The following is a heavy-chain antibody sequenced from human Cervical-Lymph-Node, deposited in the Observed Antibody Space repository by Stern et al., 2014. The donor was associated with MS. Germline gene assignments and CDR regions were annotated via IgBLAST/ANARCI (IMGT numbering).Heavy chain of an antibody. CDR3: SRDADAYSLVFGY. CDR2: IHYSGTT. Sequence: QVQLQESGPGLVKPSQTLSLTCVVSGGSISSGEYYWSWIRQSPGKGLEWIGYIHYSGTTYYNPSLKSRVSMSVDTSKNQFSLKLSSVTAADTAVYYCSRDADAYSLVFGYWGRGTLVTVSS. D-gene: IGHD5-24*01. V-gene: IGHV4-30-4*01. CDR1: GGSISSGEYY. J-gene: IGHJ4*02.